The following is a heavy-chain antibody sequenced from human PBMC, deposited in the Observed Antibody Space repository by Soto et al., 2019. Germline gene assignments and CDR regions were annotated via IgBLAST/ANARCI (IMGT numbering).Heavy chain of an antibody. V-gene: IGHV3-23*01. Sequence: GGSLRLSCAASGFTFSSYAMSWVRQAPGKGLEWVSAISGSGGSTYYADSVKGRFTISRDNSKNTLYLQMNSLRAEDTAVYYCAKDSRYCSGGSYYYYYMDVWGKGTTVTVSS. J-gene: IGHJ6*03. D-gene: IGHD2-15*01. CDR3: AKDSRYCSGGSYYYYYMDV. CDR1: GFTFSSYA. CDR2: ISGSGGST.